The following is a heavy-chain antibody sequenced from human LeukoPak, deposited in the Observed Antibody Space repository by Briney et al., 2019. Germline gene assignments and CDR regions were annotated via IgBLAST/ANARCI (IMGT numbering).Heavy chain of an antibody. J-gene: IGHJ1*01. CDR3: ASRAKGYNPH. CDR2: ISSSSSTI. Sequence: GGSLRLSCAASGFTFSSYSMNWVRRAPGKGLEWVSYISSSSSTIYYADSVKGRFTISRDNAKNSLYLQMNSLRAEDTAVYYCASRAKGYNPHWGQGTLVTVSS. CDR1: GFTFSSYS. V-gene: IGHV3-48*01. D-gene: IGHD5-24*01.